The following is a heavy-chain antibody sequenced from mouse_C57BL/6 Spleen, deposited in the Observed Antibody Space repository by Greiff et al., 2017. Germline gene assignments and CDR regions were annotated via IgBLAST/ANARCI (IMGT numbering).Heavy chain of an antibody. CDR3: ARPHDYGSSYWYVDV. CDR2: IDPSDSYT. J-gene: IGHJ1*03. V-gene: IGHV1-59*01. D-gene: IGHD1-1*01. CDR1: GYTFTSYW. Sequence: QVQLQQPGAELVRPGTSVKLSCKASGYTFTSYWMHWVKQRPGQGLEWIGVIDPSDSYTNYNQKFKGKATLTVDTSSSTAYMQLSSLTSEDSAVDGCARPHDYGSSYWYVDVRGTGTTVTVSS.